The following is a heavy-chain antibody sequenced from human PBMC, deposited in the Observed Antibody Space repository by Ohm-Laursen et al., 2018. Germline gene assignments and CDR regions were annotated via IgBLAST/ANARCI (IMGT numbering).Heavy chain of an antibody. V-gene: IGHV4-31*03. Sequence: SETLSLTCTVSGGSISSGGYYWSWIRQHPGKGLEWIGYIYYSGSTYYNPSLKSRVTISVDTSKNQFSLKLSSVTAADTAVYYCARGVSWAVAGTRWFDPWGQGTLVTVSS. D-gene: IGHD6-19*01. J-gene: IGHJ5*02. CDR2: IYYSGST. CDR3: ARGVSWAVAGTRWFDP. CDR1: GGSISSGGYY.